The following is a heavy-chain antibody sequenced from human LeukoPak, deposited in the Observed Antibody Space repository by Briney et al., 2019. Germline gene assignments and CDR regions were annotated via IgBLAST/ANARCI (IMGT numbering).Heavy chain of an antibody. CDR1: GFDLSNAW. D-gene: IGHD4-17*01. V-gene: IGHV3-15*07. J-gene: IGHJ4*02. CDR2: IKSKTDGGTT. CDR3: ATALSTVLT. Sequence: GGSLRHSCEASGFDLSNAWMNWIRQAPGKGPEWVGRIKSKTDGGTTDYAAPVKGRFIISRDDSKNTLYLQMNSLSTEDTAVFYCATALSTVLTWGQGTLVTVSS.